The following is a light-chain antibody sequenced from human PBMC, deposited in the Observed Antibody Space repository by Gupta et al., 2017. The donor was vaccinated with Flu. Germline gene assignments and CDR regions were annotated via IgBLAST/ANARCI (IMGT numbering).Light chain of an antibody. V-gene: IGLV2-23*01. J-gene: IGLJ1*01. CDR1: SSDVGSYNL. CDR3: CSYAGSSTYV. CDR2: EGS. Sequence: QSALPQPASVSGSPVQSITISCTGTSSDVGSYNLVSWYQQHPGKAPKLMIYEGSKRPSGVSNRFSGSKSGNTASLTISGLQAEDEADYYCCSYAGSSTYVFGTGTKVTVL.